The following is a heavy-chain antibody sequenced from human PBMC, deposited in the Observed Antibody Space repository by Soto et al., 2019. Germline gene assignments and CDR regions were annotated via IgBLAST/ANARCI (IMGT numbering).Heavy chain of an antibody. Sequence: PSETLSLTCTVSGGSISSGGYYWSWIRQHPGKGLEWIGYIYYSGSTYYNPSLKSRVTISVDTSKNQFSLKLSSVTAADTAVYYCDLRTSGYGSRVDLGSSRGTSKNWFDHWGQGTLVTVSS. V-gene: IGHV4-31*03. CDR1: GGSISSGGYY. J-gene: IGHJ5*02. D-gene: IGHD5-18*01. CDR3: DLRTSGYGSRVDLGSSRGTSKNWFDH. CDR2: IYYSGST.